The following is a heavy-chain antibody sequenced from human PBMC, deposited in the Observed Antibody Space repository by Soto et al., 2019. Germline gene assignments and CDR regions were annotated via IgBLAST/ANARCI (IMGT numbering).Heavy chain of an antibody. CDR1: GFTFSNYW. J-gene: IGHJ4*02. CDR3: ATAIEAPFNNYDY. CDR2: IKEDASVK. Sequence: EVQLVESGGDLVQPGGSLSLSCVASGFTFSNYWMNWVRQAPGMGLEWVAGIKEDASVKNYVDSVKGRFSISRDNAKNSLFLQLNSLRAEDTAVYYCATAIEAPFNNYDYWGQGTLVTVSS. V-gene: IGHV3-7*01.